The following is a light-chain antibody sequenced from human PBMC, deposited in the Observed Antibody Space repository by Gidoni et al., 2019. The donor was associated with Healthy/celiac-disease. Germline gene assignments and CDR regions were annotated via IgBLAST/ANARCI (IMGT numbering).Light chain of an antibody. CDR2: EAS. J-gene: IGKJ2*01. CDR1: RSISSW. CDR3: RQSNRYPYT. V-gene: IGKV1-5*03. Sequence: DIQMTQSPSTLSASVGDRVTTTCRASRSISSWLAWYQQKPGKAPKLVIYEASSLESGVPSRFSGSGSGTEFTLTISSVQADDFATYYCRQSNRYPYTFGQGTKLEIK.